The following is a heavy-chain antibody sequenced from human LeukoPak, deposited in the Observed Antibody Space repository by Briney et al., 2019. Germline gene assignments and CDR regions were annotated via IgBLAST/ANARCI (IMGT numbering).Heavy chain of an antibody. CDR2: ISGSGGST. CDR3: ARDLYYYGSGSYLDY. V-gene: IGHV3-23*01. J-gene: IGHJ4*02. CDR1: GFTFSSYG. Sequence: GGSLRLSCAASGFTFSSYGMSWVRQAPGKGLEWVSGISGSGGSTYYADSVKGRFTISRDNSKNTLYLQMNSLRAEDTAVYCCARDLYYYGSGSYLDYWGQGTLVTVSS. D-gene: IGHD3-10*01.